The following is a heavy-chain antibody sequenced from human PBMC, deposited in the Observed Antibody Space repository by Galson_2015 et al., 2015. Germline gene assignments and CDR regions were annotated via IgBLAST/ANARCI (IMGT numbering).Heavy chain of an antibody. CDR1: GFTFSSYA. Sequence: SLRLSCAASGFTFSSYAMHWVRQAPGKGLEWVAVISYDGSNKYYADSVKGRFTISRDNSKNTLYLQMNSLRAEDTAVYYCARDPQLLGAVDFWGQGTLVTVSS. CDR3: ARDPQLLGAVDF. CDR2: ISYDGSNK. D-gene: IGHD2-2*01. J-gene: IGHJ4*02. V-gene: IGHV3-30-3*01.